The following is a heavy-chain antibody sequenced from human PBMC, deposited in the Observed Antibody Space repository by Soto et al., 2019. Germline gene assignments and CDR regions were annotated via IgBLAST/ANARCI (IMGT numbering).Heavy chain of an antibody. V-gene: IGHV1-3*01. Sequence: ASVKVSCKASGYTFSTYAMHWVRQAPGQSLEWMGWLNGGTGQTRYSQKFQDRVIITRDTSASTGYMELSSLTSEDTAGYYCARGKGMEENYFYYGLDIWGQGTTVTVSS. CDR3: ARGKGMEENYFYYGLDI. J-gene: IGHJ6*02. CDR1: GYTFSTYA. D-gene: IGHD1-1*01. CDR2: LNGGTGQT.